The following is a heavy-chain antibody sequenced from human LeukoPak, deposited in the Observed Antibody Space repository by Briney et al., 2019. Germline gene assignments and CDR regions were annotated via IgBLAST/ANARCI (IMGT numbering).Heavy chain of an antibody. CDR1: GFSFSNHG. Sequence: GGPLRLSCAASGFSFSNHGMHWVRQAPGKRLEWVAVIWDDGNNKRYANSVNGRFTISRDNSENTLYLQMNSLRAEDTAVYYCARVGRYCSSTSCYVDYWGQGTLVTVSS. D-gene: IGHD2-2*01. CDR2: IWDDGNNK. CDR3: ARVGRYCSSTSCYVDY. V-gene: IGHV3-33*01. J-gene: IGHJ4*02.